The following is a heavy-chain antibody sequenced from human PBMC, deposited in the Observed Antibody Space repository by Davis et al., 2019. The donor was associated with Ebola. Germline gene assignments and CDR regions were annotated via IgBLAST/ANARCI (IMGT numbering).Heavy chain of an antibody. CDR2: ISYDGSNK. D-gene: IGHD3-22*01. CDR1: GFTFSSYG. Sequence: GESLKISCAASGFTFSSYGMHWVRQAPGKGLEWVAVISYDGSNKYYADSVKGRFTISRDNSKNTLYLQMNSLRLDDTAVYYCARCPGLYYYDDGGYYLDYWGQGTLVTVSS. J-gene: IGHJ4*02. CDR3: ARCPGLYYYDDGGYYLDY. V-gene: IGHV3-30*03.